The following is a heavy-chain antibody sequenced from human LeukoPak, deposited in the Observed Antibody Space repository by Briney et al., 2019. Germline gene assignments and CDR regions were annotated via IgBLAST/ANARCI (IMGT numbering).Heavy chain of an antibody. CDR2: IDANNGDT. Sequence: ASVKISCKASGYTFRGNYIHWLRQAPGQGLEWMGWIDANNGDTKSAQKFQGRVTMSRDTSISTAYMDLSSLSPDDAAVYYCARDYSGSYWVDYWGQGTLVTASS. V-gene: IGHV1-2*02. J-gene: IGHJ4*02. D-gene: IGHD1-26*01. CDR3: ARDYSGSYWVDY. CDR1: GYTFRGNY.